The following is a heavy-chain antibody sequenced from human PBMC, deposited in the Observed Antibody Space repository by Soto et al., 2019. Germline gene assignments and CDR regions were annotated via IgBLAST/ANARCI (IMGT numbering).Heavy chain of an antibody. J-gene: IGHJ6*02. Sequence: ASVKVSCKASGYTFTRYAMHWVRQAPGQRLEWMGWINAGNGNTKYSQKFQGRVTITRDTSASTAYMELSSLRSEDTAVYYCARDSGYYGMDVWGQGTTVTVSS. CDR3: ARDSGYYGMDV. D-gene: IGHD6-25*01. CDR1: GYTFTRYA. CDR2: INAGNGNT. V-gene: IGHV1-3*01.